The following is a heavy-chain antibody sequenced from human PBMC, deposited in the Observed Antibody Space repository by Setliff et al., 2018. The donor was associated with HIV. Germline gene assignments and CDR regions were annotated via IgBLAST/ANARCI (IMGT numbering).Heavy chain of an antibody. Sequence: GSLRLSCAASGFTFSTYGMHWVRQAPGRGLEWVAFVGYGGSNKYYADSVKGRFTISRDNSQNTLYLQMNSLRTEDTAVYYCAKVQTGTPYYLDSWGQGTLVTVSS. CDR2: VGYGGSNK. CDR3: AKVQTGTPYYLDS. J-gene: IGHJ4*02. V-gene: IGHV3-30*02. CDR1: GFTFSTYG.